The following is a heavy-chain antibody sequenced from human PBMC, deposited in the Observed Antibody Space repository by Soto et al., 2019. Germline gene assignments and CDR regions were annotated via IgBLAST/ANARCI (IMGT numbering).Heavy chain of an antibody. CDR1: GCTLSGSA. CDR2: IRSKANSYAT. D-gene: IGHD6-19*01. J-gene: IGHJ4*02. Sequence: GGSLRLSCAASGCTLSGSAMHWVRQASRKRLEWVGRIRSKANSYATAYAASVKGRFTISRDDSKNTAYLQMNSLKTEDTAVYYCTRTFDGAYSSGWFVYWGQGTLVTVSS. CDR3: TRTFDGAYSSGWFVY. V-gene: IGHV3-73*01.